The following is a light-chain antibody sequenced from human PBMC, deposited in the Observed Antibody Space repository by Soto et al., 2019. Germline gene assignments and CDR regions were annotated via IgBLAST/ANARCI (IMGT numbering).Light chain of an antibody. CDR3: CSYAGSYTRYD. Sequence: QSVLTQPRSVSGSPGQSVTISCTGTSSDVGGYNYVSWYQQHPGKAPKIMIYDVSKRPSGVPDRFSGSKSGNTASLTISGLQADDEADYYCCSYAGSYTRYDFGTGTKVTVL. J-gene: IGLJ1*01. CDR2: DVS. CDR1: SSDVGGYNY. V-gene: IGLV2-11*01.